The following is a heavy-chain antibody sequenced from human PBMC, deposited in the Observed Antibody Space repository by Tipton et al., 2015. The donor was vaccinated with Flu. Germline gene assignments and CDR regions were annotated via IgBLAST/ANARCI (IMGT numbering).Heavy chain of an antibody. Sequence: TLSLTCAVYGGSFSSYYWSWIRQPPGKGLEWIGYIYYSGSTNYNPSLKSRVTISVDTSKNQFSLKLSSVTAADTAVYYCARDRPNYYYYGMDVWGQGTTVTVSS. J-gene: IGHJ6*02. CDR1: GGSFSSYY. CDR2: IYYSGST. V-gene: IGHV4-59*01. CDR3: ARDRPNYYYYGMDV.